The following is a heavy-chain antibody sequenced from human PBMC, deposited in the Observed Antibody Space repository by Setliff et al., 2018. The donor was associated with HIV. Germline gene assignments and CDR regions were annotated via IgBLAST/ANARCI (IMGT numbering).Heavy chain of an antibody. CDR2: ITHSGST. J-gene: IGHJ4*02. D-gene: IGHD5-12*01. Sequence: SSETLSLTCAVYGESFSDYSWNWIRQTPEKGLEWIAEITHSGSTNYNPSLRGRVTILLGTSKNHFSLNLRSVTAADTAFYYCATKGWNAYEAFDYWGQGTLVTVSS. V-gene: IGHV4-34*01. CDR1: GESFSDYS. CDR3: ATKGWNAYEAFDY.